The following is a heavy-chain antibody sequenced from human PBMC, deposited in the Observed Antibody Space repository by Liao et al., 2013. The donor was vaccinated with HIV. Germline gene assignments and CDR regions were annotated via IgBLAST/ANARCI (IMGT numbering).Heavy chain of an antibody. J-gene: IGHJ4*02. CDR3: ARGGYFET. V-gene: IGHV4-4*07. Sequence: QVNLQESGPGLVKPSETLSLTCTVSGGSISSYYWSWIRQPAGKGLEWIGRISTSGSASYNPSLKSRVSMSWDSSRSRFSLNLNSVSAADTAVYYCARGGYFETWGPGSPGHRLL. CDR1: GGSISSYY. CDR2: ISTSGSA.